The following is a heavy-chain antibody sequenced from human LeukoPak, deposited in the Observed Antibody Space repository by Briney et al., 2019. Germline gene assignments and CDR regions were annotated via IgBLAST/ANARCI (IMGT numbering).Heavy chain of an antibody. V-gene: IGHV4-59*08. CDR2: IYYSGST. Sequence: SETLSLTCAVSGGSISTYYWSWIRQPPGTGLEWIGYIYYSGSTNYNPSLKSRVTISVDTSKNHFSLKLSSVTAAETAVYYCARLDSSGYLGYWGQGTLVTVSS. D-gene: IGHD3-22*01. CDR3: ARLDSSGYLGY. CDR1: GGSISTYY. J-gene: IGHJ4*02.